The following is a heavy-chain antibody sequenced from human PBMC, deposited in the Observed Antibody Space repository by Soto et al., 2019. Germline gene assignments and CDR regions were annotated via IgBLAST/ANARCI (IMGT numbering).Heavy chain of an antibody. CDR1: RYTFTDYY. CDR2: IYPNTETT. V-gene: IGHV1-2*02. CDR3: VSLQTSGWPGVH. J-gene: IGHJ4*02. D-gene: IGHD6-25*01. Sequence: ASVTVSCTASRYTFTDYYVHWVRQAPGQGPEWLGWIYPNTETTDSSKKFQGRVTMTSDMSTRTVYMELRDLRSDDTAVYYCVSLQTSGWPGVHWGQGTLVTVSS.